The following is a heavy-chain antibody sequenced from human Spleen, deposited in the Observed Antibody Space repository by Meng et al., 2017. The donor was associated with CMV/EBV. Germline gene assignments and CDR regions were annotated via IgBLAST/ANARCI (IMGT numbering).Heavy chain of an antibody. CDR1: GFTFSSYW. V-gene: IGHV3-7*01. CDR2: IKQDGSEK. J-gene: IGHJ4*02. Sequence: LSLTCAASGFTFSSYWMSWVRQAPGKGLEWVANIKQDGSEKYYVDSVEGRFTIFRDNANNVLYLQMRNLRAEDTAVYYCARDVNIGVVTRGYWGQGTLVTVSS. CDR3: ARDVNIGVVTRGY. D-gene: IGHD3-3*01.